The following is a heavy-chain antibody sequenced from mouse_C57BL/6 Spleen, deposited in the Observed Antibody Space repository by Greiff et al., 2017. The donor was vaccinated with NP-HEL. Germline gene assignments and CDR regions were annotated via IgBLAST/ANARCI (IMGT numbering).Heavy chain of an antibody. Sequence: QVQLQQSGAELVRPGSSVKLSCKASGYTFTSYWMHWVKQRPIQGLEWIGNIDPSDSETHYNQKFKDKATLTVDKSSSTAYMQLSSLTSEDSAVYYCARDPYDYDAMDYWGQGTSVTVSS. J-gene: IGHJ4*01. CDR1: GYTFTSYW. D-gene: IGHD6-5*01. CDR2: IDPSDSET. CDR3: ARDPYDYDAMDY. V-gene: IGHV1-52*01.